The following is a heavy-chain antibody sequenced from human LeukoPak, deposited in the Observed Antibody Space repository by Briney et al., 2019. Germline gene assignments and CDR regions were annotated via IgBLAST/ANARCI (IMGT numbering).Heavy chain of an antibody. CDR2: INAGNGNT. D-gene: IGHD3-3*01. CDR3: ARDPFWYYYYGMDV. CDR1: GYTFTSYA. Sequence: ASVKVSCKASGYTFTSYAMHWVRQAPGQRLEWMGWINAGNGNTKYSQKFQGRVTITRDTSASTAYMELSSLRSEDTAVYYCARDPFWYYYYGMDVWGQGTTVTVSS. J-gene: IGHJ6*02. V-gene: IGHV1-3*01.